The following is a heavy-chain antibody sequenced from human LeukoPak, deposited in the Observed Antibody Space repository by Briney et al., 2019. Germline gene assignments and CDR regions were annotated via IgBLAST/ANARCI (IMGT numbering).Heavy chain of an antibody. CDR2: ISGSGGST. Sequence: PGGSLRLSCAASGFTFSSYAMSWVRQAPGKGLEWVSAISGSGGSTYYADSVKGRFNISRDNSKNTLYLQMNSLRAEDTAVYYCAKRRYDILTGYSFDYWGQGTLVTVSS. V-gene: IGHV3-23*01. CDR3: AKRRYDILTGYSFDY. D-gene: IGHD3-9*01. J-gene: IGHJ4*02. CDR1: GFTFSSYA.